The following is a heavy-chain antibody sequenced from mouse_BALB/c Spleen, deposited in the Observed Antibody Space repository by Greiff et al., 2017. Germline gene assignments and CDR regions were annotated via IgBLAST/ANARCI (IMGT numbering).Heavy chain of an antibody. CDR2: IHYSGST. CDR3: ARSAHYYTGYFDY. V-gene: IGHV3-1*02. Sequence: DVQLQESGPDLVKPSQSLSLTCTVTGYSITSCYSWHWIRQFPGNKLEWMGYIHYSGSTNYNPSLKSLISITRDTSKNQFFLQLNSVTTEDTATYYCARSAHYYTGYFDYWGQGTTLTVSS. CDR1: GYSITSCYS. D-gene: IGHD2-12*01. J-gene: IGHJ2*01.